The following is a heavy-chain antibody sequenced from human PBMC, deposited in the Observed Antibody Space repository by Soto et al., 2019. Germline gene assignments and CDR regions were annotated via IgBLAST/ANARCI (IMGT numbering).Heavy chain of an antibody. J-gene: IGHJ4*02. D-gene: IGHD3-22*01. CDR1: GGSIDNSHAF. CDR3: LGVVEAATGHSDVDS. V-gene: IGHV4-39*01. Sequence: SETLSLTCAVSGGSIDNSHAFWGWIRQPPGKGLEFSGSVYYSGGAYSNPSLKGRVTVSVDTSKNQLSLRVNSVTAADTAVYYCLGVVEAATGHSDVDSWGQGIRVTVSS. CDR2: VYYSGGA.